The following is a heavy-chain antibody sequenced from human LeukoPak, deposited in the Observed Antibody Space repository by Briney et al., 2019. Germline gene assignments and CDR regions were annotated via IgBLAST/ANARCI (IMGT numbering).Heavy chain of an antibody. J-gene: IGHJ4*02. Sequence: KPSETLSLTCTVSGASIRSYYWSWIRQPPGKGLEWIGYIYYSGITNYNPSLKSRVTISVDTSKNQFSLKLSSVTAADTAVYYCARLEGITAFDYWGQGTLVTVSS. V-gene: IGHV4-59*08. D-gene: IGHD1-20*01. CDR2: IYYSGIT. CDR3: ARLEGITAFDY. CDR1: GASIRSYY.